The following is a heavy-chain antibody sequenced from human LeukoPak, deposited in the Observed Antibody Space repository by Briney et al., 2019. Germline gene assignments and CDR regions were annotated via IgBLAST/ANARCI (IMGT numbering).Heavy chain of an antibody. Sequence: GASVKVSCKASGYTFTSYGISWVRQAPGQGLEWMGWINPDTGGTSYAQNFQGRVTMTEDTSTDTAYMELSSLRSEDTAVYCCATVLPSITMVREGRGVNFDYWGQGTLVTVSS. V-gene: IGHV1-18*01. CDR2: INPDTGGT. CDR3: ATVLPSITMVREGRGVNFDY. J-gene: IGHJ4*02. D-gene: IGHD3-10*01. CDR1: GYTFTSYG.